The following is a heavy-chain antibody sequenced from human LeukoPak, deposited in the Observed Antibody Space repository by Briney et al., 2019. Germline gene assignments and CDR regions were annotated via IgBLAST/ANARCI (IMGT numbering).Heavy chain of an antibody. CDR2: IYPSDSDT. D-gene: IGHD2-2*02. Sequence: GESLKISCKGSGYSFTSYWIGWVRQMPGKGLEWMGIIYPSDSDTRYSPSFQGQVTISADKSISTAYLQWSSLKASDTAMYYCARQPFHCSSTSCYNYYYYGMDVWGQGTTVTVSS. CDR1: GYSFTSYW. CDR3: ARQPFHCSSTSCYNYYYYGMDV. J-gene: IGHJ6*02. V-gene: IGHV5-51*01.